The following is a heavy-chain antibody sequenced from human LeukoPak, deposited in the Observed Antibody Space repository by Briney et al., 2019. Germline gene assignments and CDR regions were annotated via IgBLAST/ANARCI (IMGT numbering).Heavy chain of an antibody. J-gene: IGHJ5*02. CDR3: ARVGWRSTSLNWFDP. CDR2: ISAYNGNT. D-gene: IGHD2-2*01. Sequence: ASVKVSCKASGYTFTSYGISWVRQAPGQGLEWMGWISAYNGNTNYAQKLQGRVTMTTDTSTSTAYMELRSLRSDDTAVYYCARVGWRSTSLNWFDPWGQGTLVTVSS. V-gene: IGHV1-18*01. CDR1: GYTFTSYG.